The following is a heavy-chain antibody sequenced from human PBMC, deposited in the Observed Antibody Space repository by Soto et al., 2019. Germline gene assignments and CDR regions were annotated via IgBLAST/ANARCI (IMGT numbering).Heavy chain of an antibody. CDR1: GFTFENYA. CDR3: AKDSWAIFGVPAGEYYAMDV. J-gene: IGHJ6*02. Sequence: LRLSCVASGFTFENYAMSWVRQAPGKGLEWVSAISGSGGTTYYSDSVKGRFTVSRDNSKNTVYLQMNDLRVEDAAEYFCAKDSWAIFGVPAGEYYAMDVWGQGTTVTVSS. D-gene: IGHD3-3*01. CDR2: ISGSGGTT. V-gene: IGHV3-23*01.